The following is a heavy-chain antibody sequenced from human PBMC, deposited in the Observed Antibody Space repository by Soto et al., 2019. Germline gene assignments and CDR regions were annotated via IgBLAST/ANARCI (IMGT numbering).Heavy chain of an antibody. J-gene: IGHJ4*02. V-gene: IGHV3-23*01. Sequence: EVQLLESGGGLVQPGGSLRLSCAASGFTFSSSAMSWVRQAPGKGLECVSVITGSGDTTHYADSLKGRFTISRDNSKNTLSLQMHSVRAEDTALYYCAKVLVGSPMGTFDSWGQGTLVTVSS. CDR2: ITGSGDTT. D-gene: IGHD1-26*01. CDR1: GFTFSSSA. CDR3: AKVLVGSPMGTFDS.